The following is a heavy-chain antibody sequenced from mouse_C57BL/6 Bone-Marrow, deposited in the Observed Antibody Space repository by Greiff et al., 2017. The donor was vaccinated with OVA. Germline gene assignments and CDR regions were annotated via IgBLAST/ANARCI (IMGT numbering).Heavy chain of an antibody. D-gene: IGHD1-1*01. J-gene: IGHJ2*01. Sequence: QVQLQQPGAELVKPGASVKLSCKASGYTFTSYWMQWVKQRPGQGLEWIGEIDPSDSYTNYNQKFKGKATLTVDTSSSTAYMQLSSLTSEDSAVYYCAREGYYYGDYWGQGTTLTVSS. CDR3: AREGYYYGDY. CDR2: IDPSDSYT. V-gene: IGHV1-50*01. CDR1: GYTFTSYW.